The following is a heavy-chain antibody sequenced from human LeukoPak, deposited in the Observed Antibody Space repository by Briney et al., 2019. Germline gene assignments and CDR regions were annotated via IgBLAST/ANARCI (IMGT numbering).Heavy chain of an antibody. CDR3: ARDQGSSWYVDAFDI. CDR2: IYTSGST. Sequence: LETLSLTCTVSGGSISSYYWSWIRQPAGKGLEWIGRIYTSGSTNYNPSLKSRVTMSVDTSKNQFSLKLSSVTAADTAVYYCARDQGSSWYVDAFDIWGQGTMVTVSS. J-gene: IGHJ3*02. V-gene: IGHV4-4*07. CDR1: GGSISSYY. D-gene: IGHD6-13*01.